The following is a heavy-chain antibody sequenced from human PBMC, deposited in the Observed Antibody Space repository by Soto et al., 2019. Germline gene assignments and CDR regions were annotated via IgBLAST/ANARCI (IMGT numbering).Heavy chain of an antibody. V-gene: IGHV4-59*01. Sequence: QMQLQESGPGVVKPSETLSLTCTVSGASSSTYYWSWIRQAPGKGLEWIGYLYYSGNTNYNPSLKSRVTMSVDTSKNHFYLTLTAATAADTAVYFCARGGSEGGLDVWGQGTTVAVSS. CDR2: LYYSGNT. CDR1: GASSSTYY. J-gene: IGHJ6*02. D-gene: IGHD3-10*01. CDR3: ARGGSEGGLDV.